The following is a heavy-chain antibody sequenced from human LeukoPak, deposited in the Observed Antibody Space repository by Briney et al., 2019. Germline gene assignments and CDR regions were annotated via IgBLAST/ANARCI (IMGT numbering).Heavy chain of an antibody. Sequence: VASVTVSCTASGGTFSSYAISWVRQAPGQGLEWMGGIIPIFCTANYAQKFQGRVTITTDESTSTAYMELSSLRSEDTAVYYCARGVSSFDYWGQGTLVTVSS. V-gene: IGHV1-69*05. CDR3: ARGVSSFDY. CDR1: GGTFSSYA. D-gene: IGHD6-6*01. CDR2: IIPIFCTA. J-gene: IGHJ4*02.